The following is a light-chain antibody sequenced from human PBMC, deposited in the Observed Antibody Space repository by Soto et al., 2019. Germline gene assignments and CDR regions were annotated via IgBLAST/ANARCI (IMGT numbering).Light chain of an antibody. CDR1: SSDVGGYNY. CDR3: SSYTSNSTLV. J-gene: IGLJ2*01. CDR2: DVS. Sequence: QSALTQPRSVSGSPGQSVTISCTGTSSDVGGYNYVSWYQQHPGKAPKLMIYDVSKRPSGVPDRFSGSKSGNTASLTISGLQAEDEADYYCSSYTSNSTLVFGGGTKVTVL. V-gene: IGLV2-11*01.